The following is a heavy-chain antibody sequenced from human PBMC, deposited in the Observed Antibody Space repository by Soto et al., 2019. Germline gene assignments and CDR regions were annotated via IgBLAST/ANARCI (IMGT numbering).Heavy chain of an antibody. J-gene: IGHJ4*02. V-gene: IGHV4-34*01. CDR1: GGSFSGYY. D-gene: IGHD3-3*01. CDR3: ARSYDFWSRKSFDY. CDR2: INHSGST. Sequence: SETLSLTCAVYGGSFSGYYWSWIRQPPGKGLEWIGEINHSGSTNYNPSLKSRVTISVDTSKNQFSLKLSSMTAADTAVYYCARSYDFWSRKSFDYWGQGTLVTVSS.